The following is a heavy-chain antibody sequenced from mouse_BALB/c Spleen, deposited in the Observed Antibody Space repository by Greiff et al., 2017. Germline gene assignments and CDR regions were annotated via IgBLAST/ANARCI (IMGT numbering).Heavy chain of an antibody. CDR1: GYTFTSYV. Sequence: EVQLQQSGPELVKPGASVKMSCKASGYTFTSYVMHWVKQKPGQGLEWIGYINPYNDGTKYNEKFKGKATLTSDKSSSTAYMELSSLTSEDSAVYYCARLGGSSHYYAMDDWGQGTSVTVSS. J-gene: IGHJ4*01. CDR2: INPYNDGT. D-gene: IGHD1-1*01. V-gene: IGHV1-14*01. CDR3: ARLGGSSHYYAMDD.